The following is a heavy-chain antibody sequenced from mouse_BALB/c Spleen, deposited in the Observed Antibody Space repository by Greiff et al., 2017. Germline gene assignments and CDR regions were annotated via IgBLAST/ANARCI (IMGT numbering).Heavy chain of an antibody. V-gene: IGHV2-6-7*01. CDR3: ARDAGDGYYVGYFDV. CDR2: IWGDGST. D-gene: IGHD2-3*01. Sequence: VQLVESGPGLVAPSQSLSITCTVSGFSLTGYGVNWVRQPPGKGLEWLGMIWGDGSTDYNSALKSRLSISKDNSKSQVFLKMNSLQTDDTARYYCARDAGDGYYVGYFDVWGAGTTVTVSS. CDR1: GFSLTGYG. J-gene: IGHJ1*01.